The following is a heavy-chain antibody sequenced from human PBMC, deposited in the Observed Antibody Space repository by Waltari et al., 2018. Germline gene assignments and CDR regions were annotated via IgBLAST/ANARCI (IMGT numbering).Heavy chain of an antibody. Sequence: QVQLQQWGAGLLKHSETLSLTCAVYGGSFSGYYWSWHRPPPGKGLEWIGEINHSGSTNYNPSLKSRVTISVDTSKNQFSLKLSSVTAADTAVYYCARNWNYEYYYYYMDVWGKGTTVTVSS. D-gene: IGHD1-7*01. V-gene: IGHV4-34*01. CDR2: INHSGST. CDR1: GGSFSGYY. J-gene: IGHJ6*03. CDR3: ARNWNYEYYYYYMDV.